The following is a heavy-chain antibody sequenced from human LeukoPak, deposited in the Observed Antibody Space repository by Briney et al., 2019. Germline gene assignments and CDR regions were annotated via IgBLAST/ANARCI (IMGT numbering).Heavy chain of an antibody. V-gene: IGHV1-2*06. CDR3: ARVYSDYGDY. D-gene: IGHD4-11*01. CDR2: INPNSGDT. Sequence: GASVKVSRKASGYILTDYYMHWVRQAPGQGVEWVGRINPNSGDTSYAQKFQGRVSMTRDTSISTAYMDLSSLRSDDTAVYYCARVYSDYGDYWGQGTLVTVSS. CDR1: GYILTDYY. J-gene: IGHJ4*02.